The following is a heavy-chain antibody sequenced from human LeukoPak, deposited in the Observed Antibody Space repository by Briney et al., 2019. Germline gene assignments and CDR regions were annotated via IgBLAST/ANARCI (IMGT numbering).Heavy chain of an antibody. CDR1: GFPFTTYS. V-gene: IGHV3-48*01. CDR3: ARGGDFY. Sequence: GGSLRLSCAASGFPFTTYSMNWVRPASGKGLEWVSYISPSSSTIYYADSVKGRFTISRDNAKNSLYLQMNSLRADDTAVYYCARGGDFYWGQGTLVTVSS. CDR2: ISPSSSTI. J-gene: IGHJ4*02. D-gene: IGHD3-3*01.